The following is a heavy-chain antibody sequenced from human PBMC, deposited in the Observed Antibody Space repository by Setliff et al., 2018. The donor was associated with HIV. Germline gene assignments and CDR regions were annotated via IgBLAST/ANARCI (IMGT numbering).Heavy chain of an antibody. CDR3: ARARGPPLPVLDF. CDR2: IYYRGSA. J-gene: IGHJ4*02. V-gene: IGHV4-38-2*01. D-gene: IGHD3-10*01. CDR1: GYSMSSGYY. Sequence: SETLSLTCGVSGYSMSSGYYWGWVRQSPGKGLEWIGVIYYRGSAYYNLSLQSRVTLSVDTSKNSFSLHLTSVTAADTAVYFCARARGPPLPVLDFWGQGTLVTVSS.